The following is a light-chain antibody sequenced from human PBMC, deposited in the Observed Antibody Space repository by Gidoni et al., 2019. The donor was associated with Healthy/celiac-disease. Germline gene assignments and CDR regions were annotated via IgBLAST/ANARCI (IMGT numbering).Light chain of an antibody. J-gene: IGKJ4*01. CDR1: QSISSY. CDR3: QQSYSTCGL. Sequence: DIQMTQSPSSLSASVGDRVTITCRASQSISSYLNWYQQKPGKAPKLLIYAASSLQSGVPSRFSGSGSGTDFTLTISSLQPEDFATYYCQQSYSTCGLVGGGTKVEIK. CDR2: AAS. V-gene: IGKV1-39*01.